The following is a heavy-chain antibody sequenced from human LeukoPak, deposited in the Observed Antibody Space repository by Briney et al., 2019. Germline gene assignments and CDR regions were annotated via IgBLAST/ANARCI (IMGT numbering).Heavy chain of an antibody. V-gene: IGHV4-59*01. CDR2: IYYSGST. Sequence: KPSETLSLTCTVSGGSISSYYWSWIPQPPGKGLEWIGYIYYSGSTNYNPSLKSRVTISVDTSKNQFSLKLSSATAADTAVYYCARDRGATHNAFDIWGQGTMVTVSS. CDR3: ARDRGATHNAFDI. CDR1: GGSISSYY. D-gene: IGHD5-12*01. J-gene: IGHJ3*02.